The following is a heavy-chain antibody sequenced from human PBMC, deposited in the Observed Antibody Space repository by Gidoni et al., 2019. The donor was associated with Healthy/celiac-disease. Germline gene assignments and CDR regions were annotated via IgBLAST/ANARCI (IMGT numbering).Heavy chain of an antibody. D-gene: IGHD6-13*01. CDR2: ISGSGGST. CDR1: GTTFSRYA. Sequence: EVQLFESGGRFVQPWGSLRLRCAASGTTFSRYAMSWARQAPGKGLEWVSAISGSGGSTYYADSVKGRFTISRDNSKNTLYLKMNSLRAEDTAVYYCAKDYSSFYPFDYWGQGTLVTVSS. J-gene: IGHJ4*02. CDR3: AKDYSSFYPFDY. V-gene: IGHV3-23*01.